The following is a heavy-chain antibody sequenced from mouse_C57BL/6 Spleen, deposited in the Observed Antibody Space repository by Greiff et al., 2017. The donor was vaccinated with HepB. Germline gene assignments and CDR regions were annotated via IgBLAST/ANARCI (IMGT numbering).Heavy chain of an antibody. CDR3: TRDSKGYAMDY. CDR2: IDPEDGDT. J-gene: IGHJ4*01. Sequence: VQLQQPGAELVRPGASVKLSCTASGFNIKDYYMHWVKQRPEQGLEWIGRIDPEDGDTEYAPKFQGKATMTADTSSNTAYRQLSSLTSEDTAVYCCTRDSKGYAMDYWGQGTSVTVSS. V-gene: IGHV14-1*01. D-gene: IGHD3-3*01. CDR1: GFNIKDYY.